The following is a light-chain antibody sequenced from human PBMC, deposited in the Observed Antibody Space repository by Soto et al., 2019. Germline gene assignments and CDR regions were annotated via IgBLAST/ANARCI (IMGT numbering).Light chain of an antibody. CDR2: DAS. J-gene: IGKJ5*01. Sequence: DIQMTQSPSSLSASVGDRVTITCQASQDISNYLNWYQQKPGKAPKLLIYDASNLETGVPSRFSGSGSGIDFTFTISSLQPEDIATYYCQQYDNLLSFGQGTRLEIK. CDR3: QQYDNLLS. V-gene: IGKV1-33*01. CDR1: QDISNY.